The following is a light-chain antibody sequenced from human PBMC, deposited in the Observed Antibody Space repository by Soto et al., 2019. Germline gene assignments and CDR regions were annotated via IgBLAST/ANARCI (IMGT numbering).Light chain of an antibody. Sequence: IQMTQPPCTLHASVGERVTMTCQASQTISSWLAWYQQKPGKAPKLLIYKASTLKSGVPSRFSGSGSGTDFTLTINNLQAEDFATYYCLQEYNYPRTFGQGTKVDIK. CDR1: QTISSW. J-gene: IGKJ1*01. CDR2: KAS. CDR3: LQEYNYPRT. V-gene: IGKV1-5*03.